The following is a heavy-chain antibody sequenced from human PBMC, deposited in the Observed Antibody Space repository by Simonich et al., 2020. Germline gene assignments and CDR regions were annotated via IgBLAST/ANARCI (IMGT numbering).Heavy chain of an antibody. V-gene: IGHV1-69*09. D-gene: IGHD3-10*01. Sequence: QVQLVQSGAEVKKPGSSVKVSCKASGGTFSSYAISWVRQAPGQGLEWMGEIIPILGIANYAQKFQGRVTITAEKSTSTAYMELSSLRSEDTAVYYCARTNTMRELDTMVRGVDYFDYWGQGTLVTVSS. CDR3: ARTNTMRELDTMVRGVDYFDY. CDR2: IIPILGIA. J-gene: IGHJ4*02. CDR1: GGTFSSYA.